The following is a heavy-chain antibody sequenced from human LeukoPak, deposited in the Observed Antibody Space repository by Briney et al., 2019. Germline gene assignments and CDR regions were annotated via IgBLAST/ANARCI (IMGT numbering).Heavy chain of an antibody. CDR3: ARHYDILTGYSLNAFDI. Sequence: SETLSLTCTVSGGSISSGDYYWSWIRQPPGKGLEWIGYIYYSGSTYYNPSLKSRVTVSVDTSKNQFSLKLSSVTAADTAVYYCARHYDILTGYSLNAFDIWGQGTMVTVSS. CDR1: GGSISSGDYY. CDR2: IYYSGST. V-gene: IGHV4-30-4*08. D-gene: IGHD3-9*01. J-gene: IGHJ3*02.